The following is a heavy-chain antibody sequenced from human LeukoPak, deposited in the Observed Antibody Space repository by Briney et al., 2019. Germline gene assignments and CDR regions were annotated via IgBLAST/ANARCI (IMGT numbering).Heavy chain of an antibody. CDR2: ISSSGSTI. J-gene: IGHJ4*02. CDR3: ARESDSSGFDY. D-gene: IGHD3-22*01. Sequence: PGGSLRLSCAASGFTFSSYEMNWVRQAPGKGPEWVSYISSSGSTIYYADSVKGRFTISRDNAKNSLYLQMNSLRAEDTAVYYCARESDSSGFDYWGQGTLVTVSS. CDR1: GFTFSSYE. V-gene: IGHV3-48*03.